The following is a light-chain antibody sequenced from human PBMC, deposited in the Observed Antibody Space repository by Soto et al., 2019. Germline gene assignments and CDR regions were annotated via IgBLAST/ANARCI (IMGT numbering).Light chain of an antibody. V-gene: IGLV2-8*01. CDR2: DVS. J-gene: IGLJ1*01. CDR1: SSDVGGYDY. Sequence: QSALTQTPSGSGSPGQSVTISCTGTSSDVGGYDYVSWHQHHPGKAPKLMLYDVSKRPSGVPDRFSGSKSGNTASLTVSGLQAEDEADYYCSSYAGSNTFVFGTGTKVTVL. CDR3: SSYAGSNTFV.